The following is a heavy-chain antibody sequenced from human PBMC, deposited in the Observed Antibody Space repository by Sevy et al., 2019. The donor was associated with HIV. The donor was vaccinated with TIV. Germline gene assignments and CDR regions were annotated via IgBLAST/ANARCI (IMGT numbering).Heavy chain of an antibody. V-gene: IGHV3-53*01. CDR2: ISDSGRST. J-gene: IGHJ6*02. D-gene: IGHD3-3*01. CDR1: GFDVSNNY. Sequence: GGSLRLSCAGSGFDVSNNYMSWVRQAPGKGLQWVSVISDSGRSTYYADSVQGRVTISRDNSKNTMHLHMNSLRVEDTATYYCARRPDFGVIIPTGVLDVWGQGTTVTVSS. CDR3: ARRPDFGVIIPTGVLDV.